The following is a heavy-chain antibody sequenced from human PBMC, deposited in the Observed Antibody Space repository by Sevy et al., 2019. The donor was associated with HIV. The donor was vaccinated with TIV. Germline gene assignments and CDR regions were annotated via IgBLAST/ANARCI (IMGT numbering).Heavy chain of an antibody. CDR1: GFAFGNYA. J-gene: IGHJ4*02. CDR3: AKGVSGGNSGAAFDY. V-gene: IGHV3-9*01. Sequence: GGSLRLSCAGSGFAFGNYAMYWVRQRPGKGLEWVSGISWNSGSMGYADAVEGRFTISRDNAKNSLHLEMNSLRPEDTALYYCAKGVSGGNSGAAFDYWGQGTRVTVSS. CDR2: ISWNSGSM. D-gene: IGHD2-15*01.